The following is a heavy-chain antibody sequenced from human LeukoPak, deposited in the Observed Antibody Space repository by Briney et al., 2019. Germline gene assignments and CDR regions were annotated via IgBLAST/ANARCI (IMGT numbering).Heavy chain of an antibody. CDR3: AREGFATTVVTRMIDY. V-gene: IGHV4-61*01. CDR1: GGSVSSGSYY. D-gene: IGHD4-23*01. Sequence: PSETLSLTCTVSGGSVSSGSYYWSWIRQPPGKGLEWIGYISYSGSTNYNPSLKSRVTISVDTSKSQFSLELSSVTAADTAVYYCAREGFATTVVTRMIDYWGQGILVTVSS. CDR2: ISYSGST. J-gene: IGHJ4*02.